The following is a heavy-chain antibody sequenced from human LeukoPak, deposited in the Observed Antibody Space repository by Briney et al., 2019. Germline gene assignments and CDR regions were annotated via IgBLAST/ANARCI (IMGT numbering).Heavy chain of an antibody. CDR3: ARAGRKLPYVDY. CDR1: GFTFSSYS. V-gene: IGHV3-48*01. Sequence: PGGSLRLSCAASGFTFSSYSMNWVRQAPGKGLEWVSYISSSSGTIYYADSVKGRFTISRENAKNSLYLQMNSLRAEDTAVYYCARAGRKLPYVDYWGQGTLVTVSS. D-gene: IGHD2-15*01. CDR2: ISSSSGTI. J-gene: IGHJ4*02.